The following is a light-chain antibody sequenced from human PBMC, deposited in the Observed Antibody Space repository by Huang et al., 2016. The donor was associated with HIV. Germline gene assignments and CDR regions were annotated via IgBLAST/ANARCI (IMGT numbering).Light chain of an antibody. Sequence: EIVLTQSPATLSLSPGERATLSCRASQSVREYLAWYQHKPGQAPRLLIYEASQTATGIPDRFSRSGSGTDFTLTISSLEPEDFAVYYCQERGNWPRFSFGPGTKVDIK. CDR1: QSVREY. V-gene: IGKV3-11*01. CDR3: QERGNWPRFS. J-gene: IGKJ3*01. CDR2: EAS.